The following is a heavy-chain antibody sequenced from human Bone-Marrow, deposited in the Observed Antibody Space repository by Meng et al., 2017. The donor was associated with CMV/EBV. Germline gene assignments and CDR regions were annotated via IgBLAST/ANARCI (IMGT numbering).Heavy chain of an antibody. D-gene: IGHD2-2*01. CDR3: ARDPFLGYCSSTSCSPGYYGMDV. V-gene: IGHV3-74*01. Sequence: GESLKISCAASGFTFSSYWMHWVRQAPGKGLVWVSRINSDGSSTSYADSVKGRFTISRDNAKNTLYLQMNSLRAEDTAVYYCARDPFLGYCSSTSCSPGYYGMDVWGQGTTVTFSS. CDR2: INSDGSST. CDR1: GFTFSSYW. J-gene: IGHJ6*02.